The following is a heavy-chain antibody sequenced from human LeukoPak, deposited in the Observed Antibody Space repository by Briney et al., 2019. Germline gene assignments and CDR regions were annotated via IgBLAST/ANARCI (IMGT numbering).Heavy chain of an antibody. Sequence: PGGSLRLSCAASGFTFSSYWMSWVRQAPGKGLEWVANIKQDGSEKYYVDSVKGRLTISRDNAKNSLYLQMNSLRAEDTAVYYCARDNIYDSSGFDYWGQGTLVTVSS. CDR1: GFTFSSYW. J-gene: IGHJ4*02. CDR2: IKQDGSEK. CDR3: ARDNIYDSSGFDY. D-gene: IGHD3-22*01. V-gene: IGHV3-7*01.